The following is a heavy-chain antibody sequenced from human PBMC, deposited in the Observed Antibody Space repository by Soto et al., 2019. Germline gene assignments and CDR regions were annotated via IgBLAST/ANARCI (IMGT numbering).Heavy chain of an antibody. CDR3: AKGSIYSSGYYVFDA. D-gene: IGHD6-19*01. CDR1: GFTFDDYD. Sequence: EVQLVESGGGLVQPGRSLRLSCTATGFTFDDYDMHWVRQAPGKGPEWVSGISWNSNKRGHLDSARARFTVSRDNKNNTLFLEMNRLSTEDTALYYSAKGSIYSSGYYVFDAWGQGTLVTVSS. J-gene: IGHJ4*02. V-gene: IGHV3-9*01. CDR2: ISWNSNKR.